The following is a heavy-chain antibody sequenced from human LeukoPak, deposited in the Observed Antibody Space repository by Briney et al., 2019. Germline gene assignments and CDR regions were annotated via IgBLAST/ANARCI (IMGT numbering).Heavy chain of an antibody. V-gene: IGHV1-8*01. CDR2: MNPNSGNT. CDR3: ARGLFRSWKWFDS. Sequence: ASVKVSCRASGYTFTNYDINWVRQATGQGLEWMGWMNPNSGNTGYAQKFQGRVTMTRNTSISTAYMELSSLRSEDTAVYYCARGLFRSWKWFDSWGQGTLVTVSS. J-gene: IGHJ5*01. CDR1: GYTFTNYD. D-gene: IGHD6-13*01.